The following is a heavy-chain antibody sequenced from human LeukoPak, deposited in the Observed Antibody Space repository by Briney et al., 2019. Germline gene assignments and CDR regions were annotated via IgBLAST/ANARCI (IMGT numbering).Heavy chain of an antibody. Sequence: GGSLRLSCTATGLTFSNYWMSWVRQPREKGLEWVANIKQDGSETVYVDCVKGRFNISRHNAQSSFYLQMNSLRAEDTAVYYCARDPYSSSWSYGMDVWGQGTAVTVSS. J-gene: IGHJ6*02. CDR2: IKQDGSET. V-gene: IGHV3-7*05. CDR3: ARDPYSSSWSYGMDV. D-gene: IGHD6-13*01. CDR1: GLTFSNYW.